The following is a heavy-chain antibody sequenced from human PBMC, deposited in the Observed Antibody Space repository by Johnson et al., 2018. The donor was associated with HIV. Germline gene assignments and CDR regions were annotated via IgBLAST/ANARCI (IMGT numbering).Heavy chain of an antibody. J-gene: IGHJ3*01. D-gene: IGHD1-26*01. Sequence: EVQLVESGGGLVQPGGSLRLSCAASGFTFSNHWMHWVRQAPGKGLVWVSSIYTDGSDTMYADSVRGRFTISRDNAKNTLYLQMNSLSAEDTAVYYCAKPLVGATRDDAFDVWGQGTMVTVSS. CDR2: IYTDGSDT. CDR1: GFTFSNHW. CDR3: AKPLVGATRDDAFDV. V-gene: IGHV3-74*02.